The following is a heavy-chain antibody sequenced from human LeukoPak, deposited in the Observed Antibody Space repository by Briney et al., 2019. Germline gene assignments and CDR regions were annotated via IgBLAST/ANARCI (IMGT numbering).Heavy chain of an antibody. V-gene: IGHV4-59*08. J-gene: IGHJ5*02. D-gene: IGHD3-3*01. CDR2: IYYSGST. Sequence: SETLSLTCTVSGYSISSYYWSWIRQPPGKGLEWIGYIYYSGSTYYNPSLKSRVTISVDTSKNQFSLKPSSVTAADTAVYYCARGVIDYDSFSNWFDPWGQGTLVTVSS. CDR3: ARGVIDYDSFSNWFDP. CDR1: GYSISSYY.